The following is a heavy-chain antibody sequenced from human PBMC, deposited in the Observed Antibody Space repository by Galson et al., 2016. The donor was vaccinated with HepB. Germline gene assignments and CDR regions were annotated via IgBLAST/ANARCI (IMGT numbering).Heavy chain of an antibody. Sequence: SVKVSCKASGYTFSTYYMHWVRQAPGQGLEWMAWISTHSSKTIYAQTLQDRVTMTTDTSTNTAYLHLSSLRAGDTAVYYCARDFRLAAGTTSYFHHWGQRTLVTVSA. CDR2: ISTHSSKT. CDR1: GYTFSTYY. J-gene: IGHJ1*01. CDR3: ARDFRLAAGTTSYFHH. V-gene: IGHV1-18*01. D-gene: IGHD6-13*01.